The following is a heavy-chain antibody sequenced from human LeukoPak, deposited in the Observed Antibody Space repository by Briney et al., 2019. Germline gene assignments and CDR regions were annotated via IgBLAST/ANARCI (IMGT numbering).Heavy chain of an antibody. CDR1: GLTFSSYN. J-gene: IGHJ6*03. Sequence: GSLRLSCAASGLTFSSYNMNWVRQAPGKGLEWVANIKQDGSEKYYVDSVKGRFTISRDNAKNSLYLQMNSLRAEDTAVYYCARDIVVVVAADYYMDVWGKGTTVTVSS. V-gene: IGHV3-7*01. CDR2: IKQDGSEK. D-gene: IGHD2-15*01. CDR3: ARDIVVVVAADYYMDV.